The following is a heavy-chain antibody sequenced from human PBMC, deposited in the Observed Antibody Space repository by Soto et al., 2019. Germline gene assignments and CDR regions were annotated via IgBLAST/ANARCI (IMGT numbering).Heavy chain of an antibody. CDR2: IIPIFGTA. J-gene: IGHJ5*02. Sequence: GASVKVSCKASGGTFSSYAISWVRQAPGQGLEWMGGIIPIFGTANYAQKFQGRVTITADESTSTAYMELSSLRSEDTAVYYCAIVGVVTAIPSDWFDPLGQGTLVTVSS. CDR1: GGTFSSYA. D-gene: IGHD2-21*02. CDR3: AIVGVVTAIPSDWFDP. V-gene: IGHV1-69*13.